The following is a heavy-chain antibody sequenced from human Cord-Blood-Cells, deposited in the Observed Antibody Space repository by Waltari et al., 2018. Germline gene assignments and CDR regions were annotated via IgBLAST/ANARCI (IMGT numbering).Heavy chain of an antibody. CDR1: GGTFSSYA. Sequence: QVQLVQSGAEVKKPGSSVKVSCKASGGTFSSYAISWVRQAPGQGLEWMGGIIPSFGTANYAQKFQDRVTITADKSTSTAYMELRSLRSEETAVYYCARGKGTIFGVVILQKQDFQHWGQGTLVTVSS. J-gene: IGHJ1*01. V-gene: IGHV1-69*06. CDR2: IIPSFGTA. D-gene: IGHD3-3*01. CDR3: ARGKGTIFGVVILQKQDFQH.